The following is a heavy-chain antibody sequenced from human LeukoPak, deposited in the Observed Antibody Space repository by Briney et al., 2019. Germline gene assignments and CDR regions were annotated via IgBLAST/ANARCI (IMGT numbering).Heavy chain of an antibody. D-gene: IGHD3-9*01. J-gene: IGHJ3*02. CDR1: GGSISSYY. CDR3: ARLGKYYDISTGPDNHAFDI. CDR2: IYYSGST. Sequence: SETLSLTCTVSGGSISSYYWSWIRQPPGKGLEWIGYIYYSGSTNYNPSLKSRVTISVDTSKNQFSLKLSSVTAADTAVYYCARLGKYYDISTGPDNHAFDIWGQGTMVTVSS. V-gene: IGHV4-59*08.